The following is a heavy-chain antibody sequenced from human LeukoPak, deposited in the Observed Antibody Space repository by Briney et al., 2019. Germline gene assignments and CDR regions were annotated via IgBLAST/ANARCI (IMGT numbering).Heavy chain of an antibody. V-gene: IGHV4-39*01. CDR2: IYYSGRT. D-gene: IGHD3-9*01. Sequence: PSETLSLTCTVSGGSFSSSSYYWGWIRQPPGKGLEWIGSIYYSGRTYYNPSLKSRVTISVDTSKNQYSLKLSSVTAADTAVYYCARHGRRYFDWLPSFDYWGQGTLVTVSS. CDR3: ARHGRRYFDWLPSFDY. J-gene: IGHJ4*02. CDR1: GGSFSSSSYY.